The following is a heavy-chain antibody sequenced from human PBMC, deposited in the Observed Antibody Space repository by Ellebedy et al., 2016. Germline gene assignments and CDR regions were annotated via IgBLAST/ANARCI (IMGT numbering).Heavy chain of an antibody. CDR3: AKSVGSGSQRVYDH. CDR1: EFTVSSNE. Sequence: GESLKISCAASEFTVSSNEMSWVRQAPGKGLQWVSCISGGSTYYADSRKGRFSISRDNSKNTLHLQVNSLRAEDTALYYCAKSVGSGSQRVYDHWGQGTLVTVSS. CDR2: ISGGST. V-gene: IGHV3-38-3*01. J-gene: IGHJ4*02. D-gene: IGHD1-26*01.